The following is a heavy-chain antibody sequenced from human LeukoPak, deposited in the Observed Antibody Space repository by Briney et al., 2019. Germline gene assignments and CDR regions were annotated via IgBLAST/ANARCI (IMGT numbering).Heavy chain of an antibody. D-gene: IGHD3-22*01. CDR2: IYLSGTT. CDR1: FDSISADYY. Sequence: SETLSLTCTVSFDSISADYYWGWIRQPPGKGLEWIGRIYLSGTTYSNPSLKSRVTISLDTSRNQFSLKLTSVTAADTALYYCARQRLLITNSMFDYWGQGTLVTVSP. J-gene: IGHJ4*02. CDR3: ARQRLLITNSMFDY. V-gene: IGHV4-38-2*02.